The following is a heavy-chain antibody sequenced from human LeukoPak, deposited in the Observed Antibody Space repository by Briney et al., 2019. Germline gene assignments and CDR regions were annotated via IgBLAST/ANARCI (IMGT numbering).Heavy chain of an antibody. CDR2: ISYDGSNK. Sequence: SGGSLRLSCAASGFTFSSYAMHWVRQAPGKGLEWVAVISYDGSNKYYADSVKGRFTISRDNSKNTLYLQMNSLRAEDTAVYYCGRDRAVSGRYYFDYWGQGTLVTVSS. D-gene: IGHD6-19*01. V-gene: IGHV3-30-3*01. J-gene: IGHJ4*02. CDR1: GFTFSSYA. CDR3: GRDRAVSGRYYFDY.